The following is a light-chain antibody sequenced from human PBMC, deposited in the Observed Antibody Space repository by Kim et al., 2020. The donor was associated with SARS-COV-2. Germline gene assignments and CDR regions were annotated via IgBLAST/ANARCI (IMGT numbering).Light chain of an antibody. CDR3: QQYNNWPPYT. CDR1: QSISSN. Sequence: EIVMTQSPATLSVSPGERATLSCRASQSISSNLAWYQQKPGQAPRLLIYGASTRATDIPARFSGSGSGRDFTLTISSLQSEDFAVYYCQQYNNWPPYTFGQGTKVDIK. CDR2: GAS. J-gene: IGKJ2*01. V-gene: IGKV3-15*01.